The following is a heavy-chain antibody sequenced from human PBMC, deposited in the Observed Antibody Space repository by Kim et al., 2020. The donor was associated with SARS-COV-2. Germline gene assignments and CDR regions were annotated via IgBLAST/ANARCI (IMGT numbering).Heavy chain of an antibody. V-gene: IGHV3-13*04. Sequence: GGSLRLSCAASGFTFSSYDMHWVRQATGKGLEWVSAIVTAGDTYYPGSVKGRFTISRENAKNSLYLQMNSLRAGDTVVYYCARPTRIAAAYYYGMDVRG. CDR2: IVTAGDT. CDR3: ARPTRIAAAYYYGMDV. J-gene: IGHJ6*02. D-gene: IGHD6-13*01. CDR1: GFTFSSYD.